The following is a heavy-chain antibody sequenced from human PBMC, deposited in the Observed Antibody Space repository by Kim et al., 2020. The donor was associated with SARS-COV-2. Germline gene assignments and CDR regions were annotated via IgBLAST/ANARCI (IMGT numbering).Heavy chain of an antibody. Sequence: GGSLRLSCAASGFTFSTDAMTWVRQAPGKGLEWVSAIDNAGPTYYADSVKGRFTISRDNSKNTLYLQMNSLRAEDTAVYYCAKVLGATKGAFDYWGQGTLVTVSS. D-gene: IGHD1-26*01. J-gene: IGHJ4*02. CDR3: AKVLGATKGAFDY. CDR2: IDNAGPT. V-gene: IGHV3-23*01. CDR1: GFTFSTDA.